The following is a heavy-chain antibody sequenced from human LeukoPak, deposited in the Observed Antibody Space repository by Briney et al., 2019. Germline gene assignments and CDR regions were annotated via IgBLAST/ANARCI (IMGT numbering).Heavy chain of an antibody. CDR1: GGSISSSSVY. CDR2: IYYSGST. CDR3: ARLHQQLIPY. Sequence: SETLSLTCTVSGGSISSSSVYWACIRQPPGKGLQWIGTIYYSGSTYYDPSLKSRVTISVDTSKNQFSLKLSSVTAADTAVYYCARLHQQLIPYWGQGTLVTVSP. J-gene: IGHJ4*02. V-gene: IGHV4-39*01. D-gene: IGHD6-13*01.